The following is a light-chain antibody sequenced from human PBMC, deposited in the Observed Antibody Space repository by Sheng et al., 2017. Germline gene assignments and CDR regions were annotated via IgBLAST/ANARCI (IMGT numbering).Light chain of an antibody. CDR1: QSVRDN. CDR3: QQYNNWPRT. CDR2: GAS. V-gene: IGKV3-15*01. Sequence: EIVMTQSPATMSVSPGERATLSCRASQSVRDNLAWYQQKAGQAPRLLIYGASTRATDIPARFSGSGSGTEFSLTISSLQSEDFAVYYCQQYNNWPRTFGPGTKV. J-gene: IGKJ1*01.